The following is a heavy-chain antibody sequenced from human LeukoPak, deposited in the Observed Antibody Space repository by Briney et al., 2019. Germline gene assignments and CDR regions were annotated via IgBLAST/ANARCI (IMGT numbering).Heavy chain of an antibody. CDR1: GGSFSGYY. V-gene: IGHV4-34*01. CDR3: ATYCSSTSCYAGFDY. J-gene: IGHJ4*02. D-gene: IGHD2-2*01. CDR2: IKHSGST. Sequence: SETLSLTCAVYGGSFSGYYWSWIRQPPGEGLEWIGEIKHSGSTNYNPSLKSRVTISVDTSKNQFSLKLSSVTAADTAVYYCATYCSSTSCYAGFDYWGQGTLVTVSS.